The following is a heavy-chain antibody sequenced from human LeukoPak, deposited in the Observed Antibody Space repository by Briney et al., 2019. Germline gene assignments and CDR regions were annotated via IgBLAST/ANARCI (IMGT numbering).Heavy chain of an antibody. V-gene: IGHV4-34*01. J-gene: IGHJ5*02. Sequence: PSETLSLTCTVSGGSISSYYWSWIRQPPGKGLEWIGEINHSGSTNYNPSLKSRVTISVDTSKNQFSLKLSSVTAADTAVYYCARASLYYDFWSGYYPINWFDPWGQGTLVTVSS. CDR3: ARASLYYDFWSGYYPINWFDP. CDR1: GGSISSYY. CDR2: INHSGST. D-gene: IGHD3-3*01.